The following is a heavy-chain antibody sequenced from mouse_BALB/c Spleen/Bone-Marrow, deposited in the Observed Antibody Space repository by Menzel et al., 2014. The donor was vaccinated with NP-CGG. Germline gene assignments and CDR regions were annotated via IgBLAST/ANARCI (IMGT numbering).Heavy chain of an antibody. V-gene: IGHV1-69*01. CDR1: GYAFTDRW. J-gene: IGHJ4*01. D-gene: IGHD2-4*01. CDR2: IDTSDSYT. Sequence: QVQLQQSGTELVMPGASVKVSCKASGYAFTDRWIHWVKQRPGQGLEWIGAIDTSDSYTNYNQKFKGKATLTVDESPSTAYIHLSSLTSEDSAVYYCARRGDDFSLDYWGQRTSVTVSS. CDR3: ARRGDDFSLDY.